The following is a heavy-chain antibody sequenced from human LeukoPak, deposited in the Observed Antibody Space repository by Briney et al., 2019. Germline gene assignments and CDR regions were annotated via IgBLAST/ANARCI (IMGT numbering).Heavy chain of an antibody. CDR1: GFNFNAYT. J-gene: IGHJ4*02. Sequence: GGSLRLSCATSGFNFNAYTMHWVRQAPGKGLEWVSFIRGAATTNYADSVKGRFTVSSDNSKNSLYLQMNSLRAEDTAVYYCARGKEPVAGSLSHFDYWGQGTLVTVSS. V-gene: IGHV3-43*01. CDR3: ARGKEPVAGSLSHFDY. D-gene: IGHD6-19*01. CDR2: IRGAATT.